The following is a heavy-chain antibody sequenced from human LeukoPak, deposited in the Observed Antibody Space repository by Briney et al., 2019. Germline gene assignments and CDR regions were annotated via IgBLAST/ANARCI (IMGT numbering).Heavy chain of an antibody. D-gene: IGHD3-22*01. CDR3: AKVPHYYDSSAFDGFDV. CDR1: GFTLSSYA. CDR2: ISGSGNST. V-gene: IGHV3-23*01. J-gene: IGHJ3*01. Sequence: GGSLRLSCAASGFTLSSYAMSWVRQAPGKGLECVSAISGSGNSTYYADSVKGRFTISRDNSKNTLYLQMNSLRAEDTAVYYCAKVPHYYDSSAFDGFDVWGQGTMVTVSS.